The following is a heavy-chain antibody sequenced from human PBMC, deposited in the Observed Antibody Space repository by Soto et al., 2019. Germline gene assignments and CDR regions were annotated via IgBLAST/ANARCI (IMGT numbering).Heavy chain of an antibody. J-gene: IGHJ6*02. CDR1: GYTFTSYG. D-gene: IGHD3-3*01. Sequence: ASVKVSCKASGYTFTSYGIRWVRQAPGQGLEWMGWISAYNGNTNYAQKLQGRVTMTTDTSTSTAYMELRSLRSDDTAVYYCARAPAYYDFWSGLATRNYYYYYGMDVWGQGTTVTVSS. V-gene: IGHV1-18*01. CDR2: ISAYNGNT. CDR3: ARAPAYYDFWSGLATRNYYYYYGMDV.